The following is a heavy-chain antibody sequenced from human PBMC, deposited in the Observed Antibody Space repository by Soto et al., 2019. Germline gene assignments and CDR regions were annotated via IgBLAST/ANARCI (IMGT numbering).Heavy chain of an antibody. V-gene: IGHV3-30*18. D-gene: IGHD5-12*01. CDR1: GFTFSSFG. Sequence: QVQLVESGGGVVQPGRSLRLSCAASGFTFSSFGMHWVRQAPGKGLEWVAVASYDGSYKYYADSVKGRFTISRDNSKKTLYLQMNSVRAEDTAVYYCAKERSVVATTPDFDYWGQGTLVTVSS. CDR3: AKERSVVATTPDFDY. J-gene: IGHJ4*02. CDR2: ASYDGSYK.